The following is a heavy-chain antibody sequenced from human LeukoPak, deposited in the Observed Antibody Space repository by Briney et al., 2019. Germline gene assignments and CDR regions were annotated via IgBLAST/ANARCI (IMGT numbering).Heavy chain of an antibody. Sequence: PGGSLRLSCAASGFTFSSYGMHWVRQAPGKGLEWVAFIRYDGSNKYYADSVKGRFTISRDNSKNTLYLQMNSLRAEDTAVYYCARDGTERGYSYGYDYWGQGTLVTVSS. CDR1: GFTFSSYG. CDR3: ARDGTERGYSYGYDY. D-gene: IGHD5-18*01. J-gene: IGHJ4*02. V-gene: IGHV3-30*02. CDR2: IRYDGSNK.